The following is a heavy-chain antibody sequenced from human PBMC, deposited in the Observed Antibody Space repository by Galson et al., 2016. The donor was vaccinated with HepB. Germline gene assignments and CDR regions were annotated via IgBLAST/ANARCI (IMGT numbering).Heavy chain of an antibody. V-gene: IGHV4-59*12. Sequence: SETLSLTCTVSGASISSYYWSWIRQPPGKGLEWIGFIYYSGSTNYNPSLKSRVTISVDKSKNQFSLRLSSVTAADTAVYYCARRNLREYFYASGGPRGFDYWGQGTLVTVSS. CDR1: GASISSYY. CDR3: ARRNLREYFYASGGPRGFDY. D-gene: IGHD3-22*01. CDR2: IYYSGST. J-gene: IGHJ4*02.